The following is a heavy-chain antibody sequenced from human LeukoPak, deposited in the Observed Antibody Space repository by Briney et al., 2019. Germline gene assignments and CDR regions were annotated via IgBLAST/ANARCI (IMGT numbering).Heavy chain of an antibody. CDR1: GGSISTYY. CDR2: IYYTGST. J-gene: IGHJ6*03. V-gene: IGHV4-59*01. Sequence: SETLSLTCTVSGGSISTYYWSWIRQPPGKGLEWIGYIYYTGSTSYNPSLKSRVTMSLDASKNQFSLELSSVTAADTAVYYCARGAIVVVPAAMYYYYYYMDVWGQGTLVTVSS. CDR3: ARGAIVVVPAAMYYYYYYMDV. D-gene: IGHD2-2*01.